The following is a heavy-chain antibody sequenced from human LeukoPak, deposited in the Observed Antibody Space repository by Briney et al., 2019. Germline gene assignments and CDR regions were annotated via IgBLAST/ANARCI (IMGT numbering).Heavy chain of an antibody. CDR1: GFTFSSYG. D-gene: IGHD5-12*01. J-gene: IGHJ4*02. CDR3: ARDRSGYDPYYFDY. V-gene: IGHV3-33*08. CDR2: IWYDGSNK. Sequence: PGGSLRLSCAASGFTFSSYGMHWVRQAPGKGLEWVAVIWYDGSNKYYADSVKGRFTISRDNSKNTLYLQMNSLRAEDTAVYYCARDRSGYDPYYFDYWGQGTLVTVSS.